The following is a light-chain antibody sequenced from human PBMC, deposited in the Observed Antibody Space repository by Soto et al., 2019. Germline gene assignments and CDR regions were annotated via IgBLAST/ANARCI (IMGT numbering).Light chain of an antibody. V-gene: IGKV1-39*01. J-gene: IGKJ1*01. CDR3: QHSYNVPRT. CDR1: ENIPGY. Sequence: DLQTTQSPSSLSASVRDRVTITCRASENIPGYVHWYQQRLGQAPKLLIYAASRLQSGVSSRFSGSESRTEFTLTISSLQREDSATYYCQHSYNVPRTFGQGTKVDIK. CDR2: AAS.